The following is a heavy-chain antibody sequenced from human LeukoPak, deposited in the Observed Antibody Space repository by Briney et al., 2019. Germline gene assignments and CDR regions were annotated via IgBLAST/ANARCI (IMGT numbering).Heavy chain of an antibody. V-gene: IGHV4-39*07. CDR3: ARSGDFWSGYYPLFDY. CDR1: GGSISSSSSY. Sequence: SETLSLACTVSGGSISSSSSYWGWVRQPPGKGLEWIGYIYYSGRTHYNPSLKSRVTISVDTSKNQFSLKLSSVTAADTAVYYCARSGDFWSGYYPLFDYWGQGTLVTVSS. J-gene: IGHJ4*02. D-gene: IGHD3-3*01. CDR2: IYYSGRT.